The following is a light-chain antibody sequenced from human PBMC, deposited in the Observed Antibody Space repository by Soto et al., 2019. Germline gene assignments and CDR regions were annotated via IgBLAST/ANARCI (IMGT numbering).Light chain of an antibody. Sequence: DIQMTHSPSTVSATVGDTVSVTCRASQSVSGWLAWYQQKRGEAPKLLIYDASALPRGVPSRFSGSGSGTKFTLTISSLQPDDFATYYCQQYNSYSAPWTFGQGTKVDIK. V-gene: IGKV1-5*01. J-gene: IGKJ1*01. CDR1: QSVSGW. CDR2: DAS. CDR3: QQYNSYSAPWT.